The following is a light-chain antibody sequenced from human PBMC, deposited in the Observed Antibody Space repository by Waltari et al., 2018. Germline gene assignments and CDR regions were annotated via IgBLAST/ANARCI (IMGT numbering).Light chain of an antibody. CDR2: INRDGSH. CDR3: QTWGAGIRV. Sequence: QLVLTQSPSASASLGASVKLTCTLSSGHSNYAIAWHQQQAEKGPRYLMKINRDGSHNKGDGLPERFSGSTSGAERYLTISSLQSEDEADYYCQTWGAGIRVFGTGTKVTVL. J-gene: IGLJ1*01. V-gene: IGLV4-69*01. CDR1: SGHSNYA.